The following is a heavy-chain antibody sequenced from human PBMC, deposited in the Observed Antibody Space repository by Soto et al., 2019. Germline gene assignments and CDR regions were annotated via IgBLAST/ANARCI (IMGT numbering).Heavy chain of an antibody. D-gene: IGHD5-12*01. V-gene: IGHV1-2*02. CDR2: INPNSGGT. CDR3: ARVDIVATPARYYYYGMDV. J-gene: IGHJ6*02. Sequence: ASVKVSCKASGYTFTGYYMHWVRQAPGQGLEWMGWINPNSGGTNYAQKFQGRVTMTRDTSISTAYMELSRLRSDDTAVYYCARVDIVATPARYYYYGMDVWGQGTTVTVSS. CDR1: GYTFTGYY.